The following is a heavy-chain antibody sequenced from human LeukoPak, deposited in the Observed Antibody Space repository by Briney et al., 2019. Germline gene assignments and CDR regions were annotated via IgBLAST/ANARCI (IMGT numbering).Heavy chain of an antibody. J-gene: IGHJ4*02. Sequence: GASVKVSCKASGYTSTAYHMHWVRQAPGQGLEWMGRINPNSGDTNYAQKFQGRVTMTRDTSISTAYMELSRLRSDDTAVYYCARDYCSSTSCLFDYWGQGTLVSVSS. CDR3: ARDYCSSTSCLFDY. V-gene: IGHV1-2*06. D-gene: IGHD2-2*01. CDR1: GYTSTAYH. CDR2: INPNSGDT.